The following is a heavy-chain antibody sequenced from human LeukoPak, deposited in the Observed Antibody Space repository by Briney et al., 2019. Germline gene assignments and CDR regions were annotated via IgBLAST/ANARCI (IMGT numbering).Heavy chain of an antibody. D-gene: IGHD6-19*01. CDR2: IKQDGSEK. J-gene: IGHJ6*02. Sequence: GGSLRLSCAASGFTFSSYWMSWVRQAPGKGLEWVANIKQDGSEKYYVDSVKGRFTISRDNAKNSLYLQMNSLRAEDTAVYYCARDEMVAGQHYGMDVWGQGTTVTVSS. CDR1: GFTFSSYW. CDR3: ARDEMVAGQHYGMDV. V-gene: IGHV3-7*03.